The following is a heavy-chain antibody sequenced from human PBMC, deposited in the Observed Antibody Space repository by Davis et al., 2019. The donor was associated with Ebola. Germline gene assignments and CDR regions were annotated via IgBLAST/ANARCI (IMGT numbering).Heavy chain of an antibody. D-gene: IGHD1-26*01. CDR1: GFTFSNYG. Sequence: GESLKISCGGSGFTFSNYGMNWVRQAPGKGLEWVAVISYDGSNKYYADSVKGRFTISRDNSKNTLYLQMNSLRAEDTAVYYCAKDRGQWEPGLDYWGQGTLVTVSS. V-gene: IGHV3-30*18. CDR3: AKDRGQWEPGLDY. J-gene: IGHJ4*02. CDR2: ISYDGSNK.